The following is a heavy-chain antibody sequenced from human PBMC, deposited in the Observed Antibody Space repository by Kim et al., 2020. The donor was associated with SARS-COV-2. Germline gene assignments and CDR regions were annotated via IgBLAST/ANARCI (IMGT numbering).Heavy chain of an antibody. V-gene: IGHV3-48*02. CDR3: ARLPTYYYDPDGGY. J-gene: IGHJ4*02. CDR1: GFTFSSYS. Sequence: GGSLRLSCAASGFTFSSYSMNWVRQAPGKGLEWVSYISSSSSTIYYADSVKGRFTISRDNAKNSLYLQMNSLRDEDMAVYYCARLPTYYYDPDGGYWGQGTLVTVSS. CDR2: ISSSSSTI. D-gene: IGHD3-22*01.